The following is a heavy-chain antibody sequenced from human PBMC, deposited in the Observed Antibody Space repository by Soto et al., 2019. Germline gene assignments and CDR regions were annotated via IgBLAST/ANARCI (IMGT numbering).Heavy chain of an antibody. CDR3: AKLVRDDVRRSDLDH. CDR2: FYYSGTT. Sequence: LSLTFTVSGDSLTASYSNWAWIRQPPGKGLEWIGTFYYSGTTSQNPPLRSRITISGDTSRNQFSLNVRSVTAADSGVYYCAKLVRDDVRRSDLDHWGQGTLVTVSS. D-gene: IGHD3-10*02. V-gene: IGHV4-39*01. CDR1: GDSLTASYSN. J-gene: IGHJ4*02.